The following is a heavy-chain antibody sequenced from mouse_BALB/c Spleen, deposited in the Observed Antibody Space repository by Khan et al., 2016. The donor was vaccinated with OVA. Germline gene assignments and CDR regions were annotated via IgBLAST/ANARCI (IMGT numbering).Heavy chain of an antibody. CDR3: TRRPGYFDV. Sequence: EVQLVESGGGLVKPGGSLKLSCTASGFAFSSYDMYWVRQTPEKRLEWVAYISSGGDSTYSPDTVKGRFTISRDNANNTLYLQMNSLKSEDTAIYYCTRRPGYFDVWGAGTTVTVSS. J-gene: IGHJ1*01. CDR2: ISSGGDST. CDR1: GFAFSSYD. V-gene: IGHV5-12-1*01.